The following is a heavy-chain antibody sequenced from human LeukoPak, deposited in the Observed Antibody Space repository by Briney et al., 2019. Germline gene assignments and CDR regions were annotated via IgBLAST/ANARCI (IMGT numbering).Heavy chain of an antibody. D-gene: IGHD5-18*01. J-gene: IGHJ4*02. CDR3: AKDSNTAMVLSNFDY. CDR1: GFTFSSYA. V-gene: IGHV3-23*01. CDR2: ISGSGGST. Sequence: GGSLRLSCAASGFTFSSYAMSWVRQAPGKGLEWVSGISGSGGSTYYADSVKGRFTISRDNSKNTLYLQMNSLRAEDTAVYCCAKDSNTAMVLSNFDYWGQGTLVTVSS.